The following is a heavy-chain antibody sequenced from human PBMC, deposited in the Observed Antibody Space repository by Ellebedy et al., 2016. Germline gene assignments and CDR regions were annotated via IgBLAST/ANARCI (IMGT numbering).Heavy chain of an antibody. J-gene: IGHJ5*02. CDR3: ARHAAITMIVVVIPNWFDP. CDR1: GGSISSSSYY. CDR2: IYYSGST. D-gene: IGHD3-22*01. Sequence: SETLSLXXTVSGGSISSSSYYWGWIRQPPGKGLEWIGSIYYSGSTYYNPSLKSRVTISVDTSKNQFSLKLSSVTAADTAVYYCARHAAITMIVVVIPNWFDPWGQGTLVTVSS. V-gene: IGHV4-39*01.